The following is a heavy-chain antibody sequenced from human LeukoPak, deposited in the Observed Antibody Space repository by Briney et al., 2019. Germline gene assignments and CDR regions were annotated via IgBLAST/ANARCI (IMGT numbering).Heavy chain of an antibody. J-gene: IGHJ4*02. V-gene: IGHV3-7*01. D-gene: IGHD5-24*01. CDR3: ARAAVEMATIDFDY. CDR2: IKQDGSEK. CDR1: VFTFSSYW. Sequence: GGSLRLPCAACVFTFSSYWMSWVRQAPGKGLEWVANIKQDGSEKYYVDSVKGRFTISRDNAKNSLYLQMNSLRAEDTAVYYCARAAVEMATIDFDYWGQGTLVTVSS.